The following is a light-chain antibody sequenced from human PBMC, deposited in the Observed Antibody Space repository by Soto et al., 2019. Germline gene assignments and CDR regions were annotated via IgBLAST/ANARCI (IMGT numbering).Light chain of an antibody. J-gene: IGKJ1*01. CDR2: SAS. Sequence: DSVLTQSPVTLSLSPGERATLSCRASQSVSGSYLAWYQQKPGQAPRLLIYSASTRATGIPARFSGSGSGTEFTLTISSLQPDDFATYYCQQYISYPWTFGQGTKVDIK. CDR3: QQYISYPWT. V-gene: IGKV3-20*01. CDR1: QSVSGSY.